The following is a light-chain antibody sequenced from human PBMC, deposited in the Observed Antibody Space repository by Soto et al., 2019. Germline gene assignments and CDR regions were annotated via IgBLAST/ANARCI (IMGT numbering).Light chain of an antibody. J-gene: IGKJ2*01. CDR2: GAS. V-gene: IGKV3-15*01. Sequence: EIVMTQSPATLSVSPGERATLSCRASQSVSSNLAWYQQKPDQAPRLLIYGASTRATGIPARFSGSGSGTAVTLTISSLQCEDFAVSYCQQYNNWYTCGQGTELEIK. CDR1: QSVSSN. CDR3: QQYNNWYT.